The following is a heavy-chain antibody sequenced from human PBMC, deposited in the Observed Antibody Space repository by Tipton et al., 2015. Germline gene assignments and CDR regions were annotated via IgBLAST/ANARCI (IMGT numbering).Heavy chain of an antibody. J-gene: IGHJ6*02. V-gene: IGHV3-11*01. D-gene: IGHD3-10*01. Sequence: LSLTCTVSGGSISSSTYYWGWIRQPPGKGLEWLSYISSSATTTYYADSVKGRFTISRDNTKNSLYLQMNSLRGEDTAVYYCARVDITMDREVFIDDYGMDVWGQGTTVTVSS. CDR2: ISSSATTT. CDR3: ARVDITMDREVFIDDYGMDV. CDR1: GGSISSSTYY.